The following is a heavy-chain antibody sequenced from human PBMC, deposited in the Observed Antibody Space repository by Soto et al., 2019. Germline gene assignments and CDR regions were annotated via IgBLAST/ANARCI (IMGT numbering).Heavy chain of an antibody. CDR2: ISAYNGNT. CDR3: ARGGYDFWSGYYTYYYMDV. V-gene: IGHV1-18*01. Sequence: ASVKVSCKASGYTFTSYGISWVRQAPGQGLEWMGWISAYNGNTNYAQKLQGRVTMTTDTSTSTAYMELRSLRSDDTAVYYCARGGYDFWSGYYTYYYMDVWGKGTTVTVSS. D-gene: IGHD3-3*01. J-gene: IGHJ6*03. CDR1: GYTFTSYG.